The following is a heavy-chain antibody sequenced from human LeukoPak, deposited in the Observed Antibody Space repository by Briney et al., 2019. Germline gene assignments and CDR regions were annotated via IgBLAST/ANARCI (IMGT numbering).Heavy chain of an antibody. J-gene: IGHJ4*02. Sequence: PGGSLRLSCAASGFTFTSYGMHWVRQAPGKGLEWVAFVRYDQVNKYYADSVKGRFTISRDNSKNTLYLQMDSLRPDDTAVYYFTSPTSLGFWGQGTLVTVSS. CDR2: VRYDQVNK. V-gene: IGHV3-30*02. CDR3: TSPTSLGF. CDR1: GFTFTSYG. D-gene: IGHD3-10*01.